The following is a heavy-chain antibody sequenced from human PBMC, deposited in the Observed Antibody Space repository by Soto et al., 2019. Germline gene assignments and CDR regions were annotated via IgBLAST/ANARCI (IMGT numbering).Heavy chain of an antibody. CDR1: GYTFTSYA. J-gene: IGHJ4*02. Sequence: QVQLVQSGAEVKKPGASVKVSCKASGYTFTSYAMHWVRQAPGQRLEWMGWINAGNGNTKYSQKFQGRVPITRHTSASTAYMELSSLRPDDTAVDYSARVSGYYAPDYWGQGTLVTVSS. CDR2: INAGNGNT. D-gene: IGHD3-3*01. CDR3: ARVSGYYAPDY. V-gene: IGHV1-3*01.